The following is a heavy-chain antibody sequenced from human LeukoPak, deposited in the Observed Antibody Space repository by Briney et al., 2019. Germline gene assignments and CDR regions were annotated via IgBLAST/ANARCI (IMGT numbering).Heavy chain of an antibody. CDR3: ASGTGSSYFYQFGINF. J-gene: IGHJ4*02. D-gene: IGHD6-13*01. V-gene: IGHV3-7*01. Sequence: PGGSLRLSCAASGFTFSGYWMMNWVRQAPGEGLEWVANINQDGSEKYYVDPVKGRFTISRDNAKNSVYLQMNNLRVEDTAVYYCASGTGSSYFYQFGINFWGQGTLVTVSS. CDR2: INQDGSEK. CDR1: GFTFSGYW.